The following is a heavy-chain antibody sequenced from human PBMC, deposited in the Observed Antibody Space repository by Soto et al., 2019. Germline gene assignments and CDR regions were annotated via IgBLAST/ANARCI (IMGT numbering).Heavy chain of an antibody. J-gene: IGHJ2*01. Sequence: PGGSLRLSCAGSGFSFRTHSIHWVRQAPGKGLEWVAVISYDETTKFYADSLKGRFTISRDNSENSVYLQMNFPRPDDTAVYYCAREWEYYSSSGLWYFDLWGRGALVTVSS. CDR1: GFSFRTHS. CDR2: ISYDETTK. CDR3: AREWEYYSSSGLWYFDL. D-gene: IGHD6-6*01. V-gene: IGHV3-30*04.